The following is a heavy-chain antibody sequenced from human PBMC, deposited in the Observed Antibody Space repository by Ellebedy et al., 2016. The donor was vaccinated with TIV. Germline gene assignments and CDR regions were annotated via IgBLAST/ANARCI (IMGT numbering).Heavy chain of an antibody. D-gene: IGHD2-15*01. V-gene: IGHV1-18*01. Sequence: ASVKVSCXASGYTFTSYGISWVRQAPGQGLEWMGWISAYNGNTNYAQKLQGRVTMTTDTSTSTAYMELRSLRSDDTAVYYCAREYQRSPIYTTRAAFSIFWGYWGQGTLVTVSS. CDR3: AREYQRSPIYTTRAAFSIFWGY. CDR2: ISAYNGNT. J-gene: IGHJ4*02. CDR1: GYTFTSYG.